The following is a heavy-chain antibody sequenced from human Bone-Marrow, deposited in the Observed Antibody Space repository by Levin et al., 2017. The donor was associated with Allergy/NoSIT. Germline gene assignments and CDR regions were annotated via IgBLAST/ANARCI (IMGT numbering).Heavy chain of an antibody. Sequence: AASVKVSCKAFGYSFSGYYINWVRQVPGQGLEWMGRINPYNGVTYYSQNFQGRVTMTRDMSISTAYMEVSGLKVDDTAVYFCAREQSATVTGWIENWGQGVLVTVSS. CDR1: GYSFSGYY. CDR3: AREQSATVTGWIEN. CDR2: INPYNGVT. V-gene: IGHV1-2*06. J-gene: IGHJ4*02. D-gene: IGHD4-17*01.